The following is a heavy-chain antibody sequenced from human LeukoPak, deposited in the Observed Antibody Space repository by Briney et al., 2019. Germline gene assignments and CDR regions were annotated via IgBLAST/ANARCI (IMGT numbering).Heavy chain of an antibody. CDR3: VRDLGDDKSGVGYFDY. Sequence: ASVKVSCEASGYTFTTYGLSWVRQAPGQGLEWMGWISVSTGNTRYAQKVQGRATMTTDTSTSTAYMQVTNLRSDDTAVYYCVRDLGDDKSGVGYFDYWGQGTLVTVSS. D-gene: IGHD3-22*01. CDR2: ISVSTGNT. J-gene: IGHJ4*02. CDR1: GYTFTTYG. V-gene: IGHV1-18*01.